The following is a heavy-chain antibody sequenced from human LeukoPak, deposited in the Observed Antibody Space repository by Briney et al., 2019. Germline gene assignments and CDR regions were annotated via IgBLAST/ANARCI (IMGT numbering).Heavy chain of an antibody. CDR3: AREYSSSTAPFDY. CDR1: GYTFTGYY. J-gene: IGHJ4*02. D-gene: IGHD6-6*01. CDR2: INPNSGGT. V-gene: IGHV1-2*02. Sequence: ASVKVSCKASGYTFTGYYMHWVRQAPGQGLEWMGWINPNSGGTNYAQKFQGRVTVTRDTSISTAYMELSRLRSDDTAVYYCAREYSSSTAPFDYWGQGTLVTVSS.